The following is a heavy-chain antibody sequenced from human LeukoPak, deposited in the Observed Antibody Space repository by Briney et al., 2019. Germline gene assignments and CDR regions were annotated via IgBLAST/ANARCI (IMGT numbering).Heavy chain of an antibody. CDR2: ISTYSSHT. V-gene: IGHV1-18*01. J-gene: IGHJ5*02. CDR1: GYTFTRHG. CDR3: ARDEGRVSGSFNP. Sequence: ASVKVSCKASGYTFTRHGITWVRQAPGQGLEWMGWISTYSSHTTYAQEFQGRVTMTTDASTTTAYMELKSLRSDDTAVYYCARDEGRVSGSFNPWGQGTLVTVSS. D-gene: IGHD3-10*01.